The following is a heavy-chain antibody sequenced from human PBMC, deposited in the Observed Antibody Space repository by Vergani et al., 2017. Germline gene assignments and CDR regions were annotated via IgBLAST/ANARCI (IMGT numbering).Heavy chain of an antibody. Sequence: EVQLLESGGDLVQPGGSLRLSFAASGFIFFLQAMGWVRQAPGKGLEWFSTLSASDRRTHYADSVKGRFTISRDNSKNTLFLHMNSLRPEDTAVYYCAKVGRSEVAGTFGAFDIWGQGTMVTVSS. CDR2: LSASDRRT. J-gene: IGHJ3*02. D-gene: IGHD6-19*01. CDR3: AKVGRSEVAGTFGAFDI. CDR1: GFIFFLQA. V-gene: IGHV3-23*01.